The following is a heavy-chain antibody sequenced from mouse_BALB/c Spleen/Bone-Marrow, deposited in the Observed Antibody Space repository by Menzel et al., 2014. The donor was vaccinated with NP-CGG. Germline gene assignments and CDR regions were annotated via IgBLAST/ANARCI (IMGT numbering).Heavy chain of an antibody. V-gene: IGHV1-14*01. CDR1: GYTLTSYL. J-gene: IGHJ1*01. Sequence: VQLQHSGPELVKPGASVKMSCKASGYTLTSYLMHWVKQKPGQGLEWIGYINPYNDGTKYNEKFKGKATLTSDESSSTAYMELSSLTSEDSAVYYCARGGNYWYFDVWGAGTTVTVSS. CDR2: INPYNDGT. D-gene: IGHD2-1*01. CDR3: ARGGNYWYFDV.